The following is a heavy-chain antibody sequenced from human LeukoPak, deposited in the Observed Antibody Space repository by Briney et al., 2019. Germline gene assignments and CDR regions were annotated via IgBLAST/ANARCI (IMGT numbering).Heavy chain of an antibody. Sequence: PGGSLRLSCAASGFPFSSYVMRWVRQGPGKGLQWVSAISGSGDSTDYADSVKGRFTISRDNSKNILFLQMSSLRADDTAIYYCARQVGFCSESTCYFDYWGQGALVTVSS. D-gene: IGHD6-19*01. CDR2: ISGSGDST. CDR3: ARQVGFCSESTCYFDY. CDR1: GFPFSSYV. J-gene: IGHJ4*02. V-gene: IGHV3-23*01.